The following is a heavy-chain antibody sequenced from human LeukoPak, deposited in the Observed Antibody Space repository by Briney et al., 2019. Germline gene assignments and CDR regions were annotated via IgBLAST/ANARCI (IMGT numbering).Heavy chain of an antibody. CDR3: SGELYPLIDY. CDR2: ICYSGSI. D-gene: IGHD3-10*01. J-gene: IGHJ4*02. Sequence: KPSETLSLTCTVSGGSISSYYWSWIRQPPGQGLEWIGYICYSGSIYYNPSLKSRVTISIDTSKNQFSLKLSSVTAADTAMYYCSGELYPLIDYWGQGTLVTVSS. V-gene: IGHV4-59*06. CDR1: GGSISSYY.